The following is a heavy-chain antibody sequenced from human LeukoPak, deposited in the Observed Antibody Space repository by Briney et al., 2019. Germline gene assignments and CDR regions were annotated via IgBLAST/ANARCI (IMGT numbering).Heavy chain of an antibody. CDR3: ARREYSSSSFPDY. CDR1: GGSISSSSYY. D-gene: IGHD6-6*01. Sequence: SETLSLTCTVSGGSISSSSYYWGWIRQPPGKGLEWIGSIYYSGSTYYNPSLKSRVTISVDTSKNQFSLKLSSVTAADTAVYYCARREYSSSSFPDYWGQGTLVTVSS. CDR2: IYYSGST. V-gene: IGHV4-39*01. J-gene: IGHJ4*02.